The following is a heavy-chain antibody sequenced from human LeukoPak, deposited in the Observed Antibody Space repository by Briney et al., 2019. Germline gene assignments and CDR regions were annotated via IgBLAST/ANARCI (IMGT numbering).Heavy chain of an antibody. CDR3: STDPDSPTPDY. Sequence: PGGSLRLSCAASRFTFSNAWMSWVRQAPGKGLEWVGRIKSRTDGGTTDYAAPVKGRFTVSRDDSKNTLYLQMNSLKTEDTAVYYCSTDPDSPTPDYWGQGTLVTVSS. V-gene: IGHV3-15*01. J-gene: IGHJ4*02. D-gene: IGHD1-14*01. CDR1: RFTFSNAW. CDR2: IKSRTDGGTT.